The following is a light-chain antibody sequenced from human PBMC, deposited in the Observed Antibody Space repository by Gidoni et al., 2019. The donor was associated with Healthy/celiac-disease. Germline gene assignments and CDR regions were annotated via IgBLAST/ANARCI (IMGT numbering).Light chain of an antibody. CDR1: SSNIGSNT. CDR2: SNN. J-gene: IGLJ2*01. V-gene: IGLV1-44*01. CDR3: AAWDDSLNVV. Sequence: QSVLTQPPSASGTPGQRVTIACSGSSSNIGSNTVNWYQQLPGTAPNLLIYSNNQRPSGVPDRFSGSKSGTSASLAISGLQSEDDADYYCAAWDDSLNVVFGGGTKLTVL.